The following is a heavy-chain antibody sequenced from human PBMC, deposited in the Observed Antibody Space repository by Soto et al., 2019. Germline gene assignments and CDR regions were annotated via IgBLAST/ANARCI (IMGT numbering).Heavy chain of an antibody. CDR3: ARAADYGNWFDP. J-gene: IGHJ5*02. D-gene: IGHD4-17*01. CDR2: ISYDGSNK. V-gene: IGHV3-30-3*01. CDR1: GFTFSSYA. Sequence: QVQLVESGGGVVQPGRSLRLSCAASGFTFSSYAMHWVRQAPGKGLEWVAVISYDGSNKYYADSVKGRFTISRDNSTNTLYLQMNSLRAEDTAVYYCARAADYGNWFDPWGQGTLVTVSS.